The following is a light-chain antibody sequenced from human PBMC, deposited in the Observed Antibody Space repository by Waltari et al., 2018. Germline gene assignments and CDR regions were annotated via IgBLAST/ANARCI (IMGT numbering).Light chain of an antibody. CDR2: WAS. Sequence: DIVMTQSTDSLAVSLCERATIHCKSSQSVFYNSNNKNNLAWYQHKPGQPPKLLTYWASTRESGIPDRCSGSGSGTDFTRTISMLQAEDLAVNYCKQHYDTPLTFGPGTKVDVK. J-gene: IGKJ3*01. CDR1: QSVFYNSNNKNN. V-gene: IGKV4-1*01. CDR3: KQHYDTPLT.